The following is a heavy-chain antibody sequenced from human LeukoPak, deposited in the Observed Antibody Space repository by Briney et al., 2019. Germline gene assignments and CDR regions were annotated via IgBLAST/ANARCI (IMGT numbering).Heavy chain of an antibody. J-gene: IGHJ3*02. Sequence: PSETLSLTCAVYGGSFSGYYWSWIRQPPGKGLDWIGEINHSGSTDYSPSLKSRVTISVDTSKSQFSLKLTSVTAADTAVYYCARVGKNWNDVRAFDIWGQGTMVTVSS. CDR2: INHSGST. CDR3: ARVGKNWNDVRAFDI. V-gene: IGHV4-34*01. D-gene: IGHD1-1*01. CDR1: GGSFSGYY.